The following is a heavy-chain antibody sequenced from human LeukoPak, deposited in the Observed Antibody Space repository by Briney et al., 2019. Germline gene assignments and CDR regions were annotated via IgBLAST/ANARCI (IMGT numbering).Heavy chain of an antibody. CDR3: ARGIRITMVRGVIGWFDP. D-gene: IGHD3-10*01. J-gene: IGHJ5*02. V-gene: IGHV4-59*06. Sequence: SETLSLTCTVSGGSISSYYWSWIRQTPGKGLEWIGYIYYSGSTYYNPSLKSRVTISVDTSKNQFSLKLSSVTAADTAVYYCARGIRITMVRGVIGWFDPGAREPWSPSPQ. CDR2: IYYSGST. CDR1: GGSISSYY.